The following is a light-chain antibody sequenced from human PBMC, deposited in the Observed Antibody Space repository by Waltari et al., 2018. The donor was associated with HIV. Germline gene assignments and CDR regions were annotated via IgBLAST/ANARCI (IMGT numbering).Light chain of an antibody. CDR1: QSVSNS. Sequence: EIVMTQSPATLSVSPGGRATLSCRASQSVSNSLVWYQQRPGQAPRLLIYGASTRATGIPGRFSGSGSGTEFTLTINSLQSEDFAVYYCQHYNSWPRTFGQGTKVEVK. CDR3: QHYNSWPRT. J-gene: IGKJ1*01. CDR2: GAS. V-gene: IGKV3-15*01.